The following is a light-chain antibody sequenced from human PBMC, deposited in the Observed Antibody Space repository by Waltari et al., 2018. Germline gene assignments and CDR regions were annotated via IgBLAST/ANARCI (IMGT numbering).Light chain of an antibody. Sequence: QSVLTQPPSVSGTPGQRVTISCSGSSSNIGRNFVYWYQQLPGTAPKLLIYMDNQRPSGVPARFSGSKSGPSASLAISGLRSEDEGNYYCAAWDDSLSGFVLFGGGTKVTVL. CDR1: SSNIGRNF. CDR2: MDN. J-gene: IGLJ2*01. V-gene: IGLV1-47*01. CDR3: AAWDDSLSGFVL.